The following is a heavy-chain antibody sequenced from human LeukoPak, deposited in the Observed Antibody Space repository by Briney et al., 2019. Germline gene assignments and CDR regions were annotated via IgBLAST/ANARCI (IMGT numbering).Heavy chain of an antibody. CDR3: ARRDYGGKHFDY. D-gene: IGHD4-23*01. CDR2: IYPGDSDI. Sequence: GASLKISCKGSGSSFTSYWIAWVRQMPGKGLEWMGIIYPGDSDITYSPSFQGQVTISADKSINTAYLQWSSLKASDTAMYFCARRDYGGKHFDYWGQGTLVTVSS. CDR1: GSSFTSYW. V-gene: IGHV5-51*01. J-gene: IGHJ4*02.